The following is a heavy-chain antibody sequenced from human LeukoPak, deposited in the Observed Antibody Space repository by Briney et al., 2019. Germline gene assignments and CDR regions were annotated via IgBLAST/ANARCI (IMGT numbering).Heavy chain of an antibody. Sequence: GGSLRLSFAASGFTFSSYGMHWVRQAPGKGLEWVAFIRYDGSNKYYADSVKGRFTISRDNSKNTLYLQMNSLRADDTAVYYCARVVSSGWYSFDYWGQGTLLTVSS. V-gene: IGHV3-30*02. CDR1: GFTFSSYG. J-gene: IGHJ4*02. CDR2: IRYDGSNK. D-gene: IGHD6-19*01. CDR3: ARVVSSGWYSFDY.